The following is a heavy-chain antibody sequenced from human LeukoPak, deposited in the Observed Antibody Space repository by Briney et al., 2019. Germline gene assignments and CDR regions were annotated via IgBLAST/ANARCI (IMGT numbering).Heavy chain of an antibody. CDR1: GYSFTSYW. V-gene: IGHV5-51*01. CDR2: IYPGDSDT. Sequence: GESLKISCKGSGYSFTSYWIGWVRQMPGKGLEWVGIIYPGDSDTRYSPSFQGQVTISADKSISTAYLQWSSLEASDTAMYYCARLRDSSSWRYDYWGQGTLVTVSS. CDR3: ARLRDSSSWRYDY. D-gene: IGHD6-13*01. J-gene: IGHJ4*02.